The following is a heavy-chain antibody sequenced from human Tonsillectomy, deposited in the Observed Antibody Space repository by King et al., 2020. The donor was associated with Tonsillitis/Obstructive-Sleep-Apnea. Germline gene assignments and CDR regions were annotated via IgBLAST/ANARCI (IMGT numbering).Heavy chain of an antibody. CDR3: ARSTEYSKYETF. J-gene: IGHJ4*02. CDR2: ISSGGSA. Sequence: VQLQESGPGLVKPSQTLSVTCTVSGGSISSGTYYWGWIRQHPGKGPEWLGCISSGGSAYYNPSLKSRLTISLETSKNQFSPRLNSVTAADTAIYYCARSTEYSKYETFWGQGTLVTVS. V-gene: IGHV4-31*03. D-gene: IGHD4-11*01. CDR1: GGSISSGTYY.